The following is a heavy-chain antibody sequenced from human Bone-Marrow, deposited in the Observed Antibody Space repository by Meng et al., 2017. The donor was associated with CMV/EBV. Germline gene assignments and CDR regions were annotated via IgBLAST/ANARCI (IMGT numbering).Heavy chain of an antibody. CDR1: GYTFTSYD. D-gene: IGHD6-19*01. CDR2: MNPNSGNT. CDR3: AIQYSSGCFDN. J-gene: IGHJ4*02. Sequence: ASVKVSCKASGYTFTSYDINWVRQATGQGLEWMGWMNPNSGNTGYAQKFQGRVTITRNTSISTAYMELSRLRSDDTAVFYCAIQYSSGCFDNWGQGTLVTVSS. V-gene: IGHV1-8*03.